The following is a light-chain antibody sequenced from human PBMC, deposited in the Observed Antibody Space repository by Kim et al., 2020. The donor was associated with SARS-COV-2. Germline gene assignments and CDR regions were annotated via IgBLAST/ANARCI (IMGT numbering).Light chain of an antibody. CDR1: TSNIGGGYG. V-gene: IGLV1-40*01. J-gene: IGLJ2*01. CDR2: GNS. CDR3: QSYDSSLSGSV. Sequence: VTIACTGSTSNIGGGYGVHWYQQLPGTAPKLLIYGNSNRPSGVPDRFSGSKSGTSASLAITGLQAEDEADYYCQSYDSSLSGSVFGGGTQLTVL.